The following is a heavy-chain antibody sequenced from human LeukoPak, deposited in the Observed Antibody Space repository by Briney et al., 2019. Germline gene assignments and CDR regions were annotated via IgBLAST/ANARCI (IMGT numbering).Heavy chain of an antibody. Sequence: GGSLRLSCAASGFTFSSYGMHWVRQAPGKGLEWVAVISYDGSNKYYADSVKGRFTISRDNSKNTLYLQMNSLRAEDTAVYYCAKDMGNYDTVLYYYYGMDVWGQGTTVTVSS. D-gene: IGHD3-9*01. CDR2: ISYDGSNK. CDR3: AKDMGNYDTVLYYYYGMDV. CDR1: GFTFSSYG. J-gene: IGHJ6*02. V-gene: IGHV3-30*18.